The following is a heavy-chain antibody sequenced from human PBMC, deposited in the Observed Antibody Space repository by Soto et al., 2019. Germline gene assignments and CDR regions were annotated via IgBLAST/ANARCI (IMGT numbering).Heavy chain of an antibody. CDR3: ARDPSDIWEPHQYFPH. CDR2: ISSSSRHI. J-gene: IGHJ1*01. V-gene: IGHV3-21*01. D-gene: IGHD1-26*01. CDR1: GFTFSSYS. Sequence: EVQLVESGGGLVKPGGSLTLSCAASGFTFSSYSMNWVRQAPGKGLEWVSSISSSSRHIYYAESVKGRFTISRDNAKNSLYLQMNSLRAEDTAMYFWARDPSDIWEPHQYFPHLGQGTLVAVSS.